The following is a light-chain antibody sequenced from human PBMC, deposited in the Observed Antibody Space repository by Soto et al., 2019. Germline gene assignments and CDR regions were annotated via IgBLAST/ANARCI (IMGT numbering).Light chain of an antibody. Sequence: DIQMTQSPSSLSASVGDRVTITCQASQDISNYLNWYQQKPGKAPKLLIDVASNLETGVPSRFSGSGSGTDFTFTISSLQPEDIATYYCQQYDNLPPFTFGPGTKVDIK. CDR2: VAS. J-gene: IGKJ3*01. CDR1: QDISNY. V-gene: IGKV1-33*01. CDR3: QQYDNLPPFT.